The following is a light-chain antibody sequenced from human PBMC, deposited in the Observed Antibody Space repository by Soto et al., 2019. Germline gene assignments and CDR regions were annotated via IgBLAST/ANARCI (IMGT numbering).Light chain of an antibody. Sequence: EIVLTQSPATLSLSPGERATLSCRASQSVSSYLAWYQQKPGQAPRLLIYDASNRATGIPARFSGSGSGTDFPLPISSLEPEDFAVYYCQQRSNWPHTFGEGIKLEIK. CDR3: QQRSNWPHT. V-gene: IGKV3-11*01. CDR2: DAS. J-gene: IGKJ2*01. CDR1: QSVSSY.